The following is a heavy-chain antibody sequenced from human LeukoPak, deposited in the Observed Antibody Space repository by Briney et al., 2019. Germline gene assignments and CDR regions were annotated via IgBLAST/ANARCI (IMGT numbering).Heavy chain of an antibody. D-gene: IGHD4-17*01. CDR1: GFSLSTSGMR. CDR2: IDWDDDK. Sequence: ESGPTLVKPTQTLTLTCTFSGFSLSTSGMRASWIRQPPGKALEWLARIDWDDDKFYSTSLKTRLTISKDTSKNQVVLTMTNMDPVDTATYYCALTTVTYDAFDIWGQGTMVTVSS. J-gene: IGHJ3*02. CDR3: ALTTVTYDAFDI. V-gene: IGHV2-70*04.